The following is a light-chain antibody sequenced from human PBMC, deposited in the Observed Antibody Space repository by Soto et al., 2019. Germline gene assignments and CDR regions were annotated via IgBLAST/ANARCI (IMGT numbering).Light chain of an antibody. V-gene: IGKV1-39*01. Sequence: DIQMTQSPSSLSASVGDRVTITCRASQTISSYLNWYQQSPGKAPKLLIYAASILQSGVPSRFSGSGSGSDFTLTISTLHPEDFSTYYCQQSSNFPYTFGQGTKLEIK. CDR1: QTISSY. J-gene: IGKJ2*01. CDR3: QQSSNFPYT. CDR2: AAS.